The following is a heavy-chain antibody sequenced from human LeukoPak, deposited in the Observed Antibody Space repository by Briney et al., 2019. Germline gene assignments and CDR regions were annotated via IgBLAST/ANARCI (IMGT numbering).Heavy chain of an antibody. V-gene: IGHV3-48*03. D-gene: IGHD5-18*01. CDR2: ISSSGSTI. Sequence: PGGSLRLSCAASGFTFSSYEMNWVRQAPGKGLEWVSYISSSGSTIYYADSVKGRFTISRDNAKNSLYLQMNSLRAEDMALYYCAKDMNSYGYYAFDIWGQGTMVTVSS. CDR1: GFTFSSYE. J-gene: IGHJ3*02. CDR3: AKDMNSYGYYAFDI.